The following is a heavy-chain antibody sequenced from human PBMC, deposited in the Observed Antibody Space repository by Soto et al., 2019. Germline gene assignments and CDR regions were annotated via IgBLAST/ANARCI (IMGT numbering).Heavy chain of an antibody. V-gene: IGHV1-8*01. D-gene: IGHD3-9*01. Sequence: ASVKVTCKASGYTFTINDISWVRQATGQGLEWMGWMNPNSGNTGYAQKFQGRVTMTRNTSISTAYMELSSLRSEDTAVYYCASYTGSDAFDIWGQGTMVTVSS. CDR2: MNPNSGNT. CDR3: ASYTGSDAFDI. CDR1: GYTFTIND. J-gene: IGHJ3*02.